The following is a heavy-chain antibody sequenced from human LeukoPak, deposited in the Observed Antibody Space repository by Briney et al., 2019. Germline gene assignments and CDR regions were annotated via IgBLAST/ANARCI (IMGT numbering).Heavy chain of an antibody. CDR1: GGSISSGGYY. D-gene: IGHD3-22*01. V-gene: IGHV4-31*01. J-gene: IGHJ6*03. CDR3: ARDPSGGSSGYYYYMDV. Sequence: PSETLSLTCTVSGGSISSGGYYWSWIRQHPGKGLEWIVYIYYSGSTYYNPSLKSPVTISVDTSKNQFSLKLSSVTAADTAVYYCARDPSGGSSGYYYYMDVWGKGTTVTVSS. CDR2: IYYSGST.